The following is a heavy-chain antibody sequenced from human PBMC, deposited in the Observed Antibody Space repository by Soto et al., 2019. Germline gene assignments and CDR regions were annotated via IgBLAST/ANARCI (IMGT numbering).Heavy chain of an antibody. D-gene: IGHD6-19*01. CDR2: INWKSDI. Sequence: GGSLRLSCAVSGFTFDDNAMHWVRQAPEKGLEWVSGINWKSDIGYADSVKGRFTISRDNSKNTLYLQMNSLRAEDTAVYYCAKGGMAVAGTFVDYWGQGTLVTVSS. J-gene: IGHJ4*02. CDR3: AKGGMAVAGTFVDY. V-gene: IGHV3-9*01. CDR1: GFTFDDNA.